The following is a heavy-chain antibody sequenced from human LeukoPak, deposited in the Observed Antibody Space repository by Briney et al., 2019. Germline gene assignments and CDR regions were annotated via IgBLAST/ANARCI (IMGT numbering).Heavy chain of an antibody. CDR2: ISSSSSTI. CDR3: ARFCGGDCYPNGYGPYYYGMDV. D-gene: IGHD2-21*02. J-gene: IGHJ6*02. Sequence: VGSLRPSCAPSRFTSSTLRINSVRQAPGQGLKWVSYISSSSSTIYYADSVKGRFTISRDNAKDSLYLQMTSLRAEDTAVYYCARFCGGDCYPNGYGPYYYGMDVWGQGTMVTVSS. V-gene: IGHV3-48*04. CDR1: RFTSSTLR.